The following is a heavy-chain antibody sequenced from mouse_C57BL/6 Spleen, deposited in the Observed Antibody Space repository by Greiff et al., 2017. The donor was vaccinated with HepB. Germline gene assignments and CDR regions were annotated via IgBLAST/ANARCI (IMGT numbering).Heavy chain of an antibody. CDR3: ARGGHVYYYAMDY. CDR1: GYTFTDYY. V-gene: IGHV1-26*01. CDR2: INPNNGGT. Sequence: EVQLQQSGPELVKPGASVKISCKASGYTFTDYYMNWVKQSHGKSLEWIGDINPNNGGTSYNQKFKGKATLTVDKSASTAYMELRSLTSEDAAVYYCARGGHVYYYAMDYWGQGTSVTVSS. J-gene: IGHJ4*01.